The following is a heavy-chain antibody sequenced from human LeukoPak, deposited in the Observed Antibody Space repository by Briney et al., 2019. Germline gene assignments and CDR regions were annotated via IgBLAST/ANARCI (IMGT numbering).Heavy chain of an antibody. CDR2: IIPIFGTA. CDR1: GRTFSSYA. V-gene: IGHV1-69*13. J-gene: IGHJ4*02. Sequence: SVKLSCNASGRTFSSYAISWVRQAPGQGLKWMRGIIPIFGTANYAQTFQGRVTITADEPTSTAYMELNSLRSEDTAVYYCARENSAYDDYGVGYWGQGTLVTVSS. D-gene: IGHD4-17*01. CDR3: ARENSAYDDYGVGY.